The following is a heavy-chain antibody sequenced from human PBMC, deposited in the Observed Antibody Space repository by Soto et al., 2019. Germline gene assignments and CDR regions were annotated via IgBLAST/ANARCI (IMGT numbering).Heavy chain of an antibody. Sequence: ASVKVSCKAPRDTFTSYYINWVRQAPGQGLEWIGVINPHGGSTVYAQKFQGRVTMTRDTSASTVYMELSSLRSEDTAVYFCAALHETHSYDIDGYSYDTFDIWGQGTMVTVSS. D-gene: IGHD3-22*01. CDR1: RDTFTSYY. V-gene: IGHV1-46*01. CDR2: INPHGGST. CDR3: AALHETHSYDIDGYSYDTFDI. J-gene: IGHJ3*02.